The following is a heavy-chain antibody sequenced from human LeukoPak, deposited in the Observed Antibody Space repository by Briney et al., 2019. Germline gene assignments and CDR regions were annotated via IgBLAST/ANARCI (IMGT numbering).Heavy chain of an antibody. CDR2: IYYSGST. Sequence: PSETLSLTCTVSGGSISRYYWSWLRQPPGKGLEWIGYIYYSGSTNYNPSLKSRVTISVDTSKNQFSLKLSSVTAADTAVYYCARASWDYYDSSGYNFDYWGQGTLVTVSS. D-gene: IGHD3-22*01. J-gene: IGHJ4*02. V-gene: IGHV4-59*01. CDR1: GGSISRYY. CDR3: ARASWDYYDSSGYNFDY.